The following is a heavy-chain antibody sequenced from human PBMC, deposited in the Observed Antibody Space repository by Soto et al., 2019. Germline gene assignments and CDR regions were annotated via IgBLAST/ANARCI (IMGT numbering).Heavy chain of an antibody. CDR3: ASGLGYKA. V-gene: IGHV4-31*03. CDR1: GDSVSSSSYY. J-gene: IGHJ5*02. Sequence: QVQLQESGPGLVKPSQTLSLTCTVSGDSVSSSSYYWSWIRQHPGKGLEWIGYIHHSGTTYYNPSLKSRITLSVDTSKTQFSLRLSSVTAADMAVYYCASGLGYKAWGQGTLVTVSS. CDR2: IHHSGTT. D-gene: IGHD5-12*01.